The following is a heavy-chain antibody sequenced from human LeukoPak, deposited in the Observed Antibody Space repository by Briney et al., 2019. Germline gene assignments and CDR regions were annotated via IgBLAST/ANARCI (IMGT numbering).Heavy chain of an antibody. CDR1: GFTFSSYS. V-gene: IGHV3-21*01. CDR2: ISNSSSYI. D-gene: IGHD3-10*01. J-gene: IGHJ3*02. CDR3: ARDPAGVAFDI. Sequence: GGSLRLSCAASGFTFSSYSMNWVRQAPGKGLEWVSSISNSSSYIYYADSVKRRFTISRDNAKKSLYLQMNSLRAEDTAVYDCARDPAGVAFDIWGQGTMVTVSS.